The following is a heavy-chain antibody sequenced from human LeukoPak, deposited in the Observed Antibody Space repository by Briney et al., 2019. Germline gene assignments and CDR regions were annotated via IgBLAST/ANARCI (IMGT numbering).Heavy chain of an antibody. CDR1: GYTFTSYG. J-gene: IGHJ5*02. V-gene: IGHV1-18*01. Sequence: ASVKVSCKASGYTFTSYGISWVRQAPGQGLEWMGWISAYNGNTNYAQKLQGRVTMTTDTSTSTAYMELRSLRSDDTAVYYCARSPKQRLRRGEFDPWGQGTLVTVSS. D-gene: IGHD6-25*01. CDR3: ARSPKQRLRRGEFDP. CDR2: ISAYNGNT.